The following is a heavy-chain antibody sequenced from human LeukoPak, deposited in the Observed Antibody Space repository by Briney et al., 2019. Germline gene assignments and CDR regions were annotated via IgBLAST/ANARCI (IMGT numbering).Heavy chain of an antibody. Sequence: GGSLRLSCAASGFIFSRYGMSWVRQAPGKGLEWVSSISSSSSTIYYADSVKGRFAISRDNAKNSLYLQMNSLRAEGTAVYYCAELGITMIGGVWGKGTTVTISS. CDR1: GFIFSRYG. V-gene: IGHV3-48*04. J-gene: IGHJ6*04. D-gene: IGHD3-10*02. CDR2: ISSSSSTI. CDR3: AELGITMIGGV.